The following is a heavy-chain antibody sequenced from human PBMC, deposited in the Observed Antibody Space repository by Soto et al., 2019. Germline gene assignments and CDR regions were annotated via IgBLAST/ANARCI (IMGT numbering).Heavy chain of an antibody. CDR1: GFTFSSYA. J-gene: IGHJ6*02. CDR2: ISGSGGST. Sequence: PGGSLRLSCAASGFTFSSYAMSWVRQAPGKGLEWVSVISGSGGSTYYADSVKGRFTISRDNSKNTLYLQMNSLTAENTAVYYCARERRDISGYYYYGMDVWGQGTTVTVSS. CDR3: ARERRDISGYYYYGMDV. D-gene: IGHD3-22*01. V-gene: IGHV3-23*01.